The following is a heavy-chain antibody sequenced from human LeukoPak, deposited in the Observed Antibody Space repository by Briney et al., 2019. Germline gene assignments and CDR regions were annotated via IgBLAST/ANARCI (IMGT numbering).Heavy chain of an antibody. D-gene: IGHD3-3*01. CDR2: IYYSGST. CDR3: ARGDWSGYVSPYNWFDP. CDR1: GGSISSSSYY. Sequence: SETLSLTCTVSGGSISSSSYYWGWIRQPPGEGLEWIGSIYYSGSTYYNPSLKSRVTISVDTSKNQFSLNLSSVTAADTAVYYCARGDWSGYVSPYNWFDPWGQGTLVTVSS. V-gene: IGHV4-39*01. J-gene: IGHJ5*02.